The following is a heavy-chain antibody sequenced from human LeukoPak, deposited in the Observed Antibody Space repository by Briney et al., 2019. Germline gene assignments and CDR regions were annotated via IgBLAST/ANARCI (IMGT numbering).Heavy chain of an antibody. CDR3: AREGPTNYDSSGYYYGGDYFDY. CDR2: ISAYNGNT. J-gene: IGHJ4*02. V-gene: IGHV1-18*01. CDR1: GYTFTSYG. Sequence: ASVKVSCKASGYTFTSYGISWVRQAPGQGLEWMGWISAYNGNTNYAQKLQGRVTMTTDTSTSTAYMELRSLRSDGTAVYYCAREGPTNYDSSGYYYGGDYFDYWGQGTLVTVSS. D-gene: IGHD3-22*01.